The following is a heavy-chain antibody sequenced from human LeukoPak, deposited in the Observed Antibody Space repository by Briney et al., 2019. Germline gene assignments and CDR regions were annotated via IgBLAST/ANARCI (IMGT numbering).Heavy chain of an antibody. Sequence: PSETLSLTCAVYGGSFSGYYWSWIRQPPGKGLEWIGEINRSGSTNYNPSLKSRVTISVDTSKNQFSLNLSSVTAADTAVYYCARRPSGGTNCFDPWGQGSLVTVSS. CDR2: INRSGST. D-gene: IGHD1-26*01. J-gene: IGHJ5*02. V-gene: IGHV4-34*01. CDR1: GGSFSGYY. CDR3: ARRPSGGTNCFDP.